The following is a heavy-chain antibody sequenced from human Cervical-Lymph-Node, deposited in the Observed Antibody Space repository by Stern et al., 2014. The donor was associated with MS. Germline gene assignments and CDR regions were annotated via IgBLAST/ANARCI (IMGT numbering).Heavy chain of an antibody. D-gene: IGHD7-27*01. CDR3: ARDLSTGDQCWFDP. J-gene: IGHJ5*02. Sequence: EVQLVESGGGLVKPGGSLRLSCAASGFTFSNYSMNWVRQAPGRGLEWVSSISSSGTYIYYADSMKGRFTISRDNAKNSLFLQMNSLRAEDTAIYYCARDLSTGDQCWFDPWGQGTLVTVSS. V-gene: IGHV3-21*01. CDR2: ISSSGTYI. CDR1: GFTFSNYS.